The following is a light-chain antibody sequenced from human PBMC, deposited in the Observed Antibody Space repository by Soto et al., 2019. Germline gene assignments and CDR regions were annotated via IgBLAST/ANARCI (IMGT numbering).Light chain of an antibody. J-gene: IGLJ1*01. CDR3: QSYDSSLSGSFV. Sequence: QSALTQPASVSGSPGQSITISCTGTSGDVGGYYYVSWYQQLPGTAPKLLIYGNSNRPSGVPDRFSGSKSGTSASLAITGLQAEDEADYYCQSYDSSLSGSFVFGTGTKLTVL. V-gene: IGLV1-40*01. CDR2: GNS. CDR1: SGDVGGYYY.